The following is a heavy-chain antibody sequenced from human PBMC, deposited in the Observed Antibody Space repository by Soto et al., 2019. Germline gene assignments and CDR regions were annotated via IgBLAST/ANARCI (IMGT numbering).Heavy chain of an antibody. Sequence: SETLSLTCTVSGGSISSSSFHWGWIRQPPGKGLEWIGSIYYSGSTYYSPSLKSRVTISVDTSKNQFSLKLSSVTAADTAVYYCARSDGRYWGQGTLVTVSS. V-gene: IGHV4-39*07. J-gene: IGHJ4*02. CDR2: IYYSGST. CDR3: ARSDGRY. CDR1: GGSISSSSFH.